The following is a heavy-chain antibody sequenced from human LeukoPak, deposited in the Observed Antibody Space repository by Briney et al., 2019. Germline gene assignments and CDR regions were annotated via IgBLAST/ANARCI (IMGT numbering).Heavy chain of an antibody. J-gene: IGHJ6*02. V-gene: IGHV4-4*02. D-gene: IGHD3-10*01. Sequence: PSETLSLTCDVSGVSISSTNWWSWVRQPPGQGLEWIGEISLTGETNYNPSLNGRVTMSLDKSRNQLSLKLSSVTAADTAVYYCARHGLSMVRGVRNYYGMDVWGQGTTVTVSS. CDR2: ISLTGET. CDR1: GVSISSTNW. CDR3: ARHGLSMVRGVRNYYGMDV.